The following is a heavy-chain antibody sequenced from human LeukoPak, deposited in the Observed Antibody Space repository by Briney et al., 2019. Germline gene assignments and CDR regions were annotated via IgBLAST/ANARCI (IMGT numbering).Heavy chain of an antibody. J-gene: IGHJ3*02. V-gene: IGHV3-48*04. CDR3: ARGPFLSSGYYSNGFDI. CDR1: GFTFSSYS. Sequence: GGSLRLSCAASGFTFSSYSMNWVRQAPEKGLEWVSYISSSGTNTHYVDSAKGRFTISRDNAKNSLYLQMNSLRAEDTAVYYCARGPFLSSGYYSNGFDIWGQGTMVTVSS. D-gene: IGHD6-19*01. CDR2: ISSSGTNT.